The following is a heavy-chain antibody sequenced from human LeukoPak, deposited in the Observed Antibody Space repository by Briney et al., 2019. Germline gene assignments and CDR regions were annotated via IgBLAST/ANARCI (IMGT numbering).Heavy chain of an antibody. CDR2: INPSGGST. CDR1: GYTFTNFY. J-gene: IGHJ4*02. CDR3: ARGYYDSSGYDPGLGY. V-gene: IGHV1-46*01. D-gene: IGHD3-22*01. Sequence: ASVKVSCKASGYTFTNFYMRWVRQAPGQGLEWMGIINPSGGSTNYAQKFQGRVSMTRDTSTSTVYMELSSLRSEDTAMYWCARGYYDSSGYDPGLGYWGQGTLVTVSS.